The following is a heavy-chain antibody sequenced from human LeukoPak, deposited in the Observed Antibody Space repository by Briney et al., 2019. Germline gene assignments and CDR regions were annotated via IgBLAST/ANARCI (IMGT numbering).Heavy chain of an antibody. D-gene: IGHD7-27*01. J-gene: IGHJ4*02. Sequence: PSETLSLTCAVSNDSFSRYYWSWIRQPPGKGLEWIGHIYNRGNTNYNPSLKSRVTISLDTSKNHFSLRLNSVTAADTAVFYCARRHHNWGFDYWGQGILVTVSS. CDR2: IYNRGNT. CDR3: ARRHHNWGFDY. V-gene: IGHV4-4*09. CDR1: NDSFSRYY.